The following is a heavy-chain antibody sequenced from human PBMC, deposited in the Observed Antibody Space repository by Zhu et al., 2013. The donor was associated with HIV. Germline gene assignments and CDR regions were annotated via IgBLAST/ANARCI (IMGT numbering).Heavy chain of an antibody. CDR2: INPNSGGT. CDR3: ARQYYFDSSGLDDAFDI. J-gene: IGHJ3*02. V-gene: IGHV1-2*02. D-gene: IGHD3-22*01. Sequence: QVQLVQSGAEVKKPGASVKVSCKASGYTFTGYYMHWVRQAPGQGLEWMGWINPNSGGTNYAQTFQGRVTMTRDTSISTAYMDLSRLRSDDTAVYYCARQYYFDSSGLDDAFDIWAKGQWSPSLQ. CDR1: GYTFTGYY.